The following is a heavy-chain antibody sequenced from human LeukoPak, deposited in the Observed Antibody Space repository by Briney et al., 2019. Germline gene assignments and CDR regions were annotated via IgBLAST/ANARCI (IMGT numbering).Heavy chain of an antibody. V-gene: IGHV1-69*06. CDR2: IIPMFGTA. CDR1: GGTLRNYA. J-gene: IGHJ3*02. D-gene: IGHD3-10*01. CDR3: ARGELLWFGELYRIDAFDI. Sequence: GASVKVSCKASGGTLRNYAINWVRQAPGQRLEWMGGIIPMFGTANYAQKFQGRVTITADKSTGTVYMELRSLTSEDTAVYYCARGELLWFGELYRIDAFDIWGQGTMVIVS.